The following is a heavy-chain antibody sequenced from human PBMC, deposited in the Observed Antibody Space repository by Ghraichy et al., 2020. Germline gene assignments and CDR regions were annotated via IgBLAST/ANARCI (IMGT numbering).Heavy chain of an antibody. CDR1: GGSISSSSYY. Sequence: SETLSLTCTVSGGSISSSSYYWGWIRQPPGKGLEWIGSIYYSGSTYYNPSLKSRVTISVDTSKNQFSLKLSSVTAADTAVYYCARRASLIGYSYGVDYWDQGTLVTVSS. J-gene: IGHJ4*02. V-gene: IGHV4-39*01. CDR3: ARRASLIGYSYGVDY. CDR2: IYYSGST. D-gene: IGHD5-18*01.